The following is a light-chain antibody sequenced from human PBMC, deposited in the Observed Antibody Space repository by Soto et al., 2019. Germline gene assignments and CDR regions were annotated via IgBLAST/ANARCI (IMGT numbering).Light chain of an antibody. CDR1: QSISNH. Sequence: DLQMTQSPSTLSASVGDRVTITCRASQSISNHLNWYQQKPGKAPKLLIFAASSLQSGVPSRFSGSRSGPDFTLTISSLQPEDFATYYCQQSYSSPPTFGQGTKVDNK. V-gene: IGKV1-39*01. CDR3: QQSYSSPPT. J-gene: IGKJ1*01. CDR2: AAS.